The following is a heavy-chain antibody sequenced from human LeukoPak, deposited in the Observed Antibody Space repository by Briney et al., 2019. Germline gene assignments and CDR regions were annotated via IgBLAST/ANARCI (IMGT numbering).Heavy chain of an antibody. Sequence: KTGGSLRLSCAASGFSFSSLNWVRQTPGKGLEWVSSITSSSTYTFYADSVKGRFTISRDNARNSLYLQMNSLRAEDTAVYYCARDPYSGTYGDTYYYYMDVWGKGTTVTISS. CDR2: ITSSSTYT. CDR1: GFSFSS. D-gene: IGHD1-26*01. J-gene: IGHJ6*03. V-gene: IGHV3-21*01. CDR3: ARDPYSGTYGDTYYYYMDV.